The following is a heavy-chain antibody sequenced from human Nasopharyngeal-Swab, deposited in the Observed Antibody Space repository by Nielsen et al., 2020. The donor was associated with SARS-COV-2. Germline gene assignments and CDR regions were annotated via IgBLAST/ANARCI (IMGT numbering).Heavy chain of an antibody. Sequence: GGPPRLSCAASGFTLSNYWIHWVRQTPGKGLLWVSRINTDASRTSYADSVKGRFTISRDNAKNTVYLQMNSLRGEDTAVYYCTRVDVHDAFDMWGQGTMVTVSS. CDR2: INTDASRT. CDR1: GFTLSNYW. V-gene: IGHV3-74*01. J-gene: IGHJ3*02. CDR3: TRVDVHDAFDM. D-gene: IGHD3-16*01.